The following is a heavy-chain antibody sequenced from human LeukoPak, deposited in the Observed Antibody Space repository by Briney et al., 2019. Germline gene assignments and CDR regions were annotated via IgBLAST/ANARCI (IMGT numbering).Heavy chain of an antibody. CDR1: GGTFSSYI. D-gene: IGHD2-2*01. CDR3: ARGYCSSTSCSLPFIL. V-gene: IGHV1-69*02. Sequence: GSSVKVSCKASGGTFSSYISSWVRQAPGQGLEWVGRIIPILGIANYAQKFQGRVTITADKPTSTAYMELSSLRSEDTAVYYCARGYCSSTSCSLPFILWGQGTLVTVSS. CDR2: IIPILGIA. J-gene: IGHJ4*02.